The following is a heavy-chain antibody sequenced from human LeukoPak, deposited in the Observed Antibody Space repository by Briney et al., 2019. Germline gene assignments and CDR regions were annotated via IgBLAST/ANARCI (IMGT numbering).Heavy chain of an antibody. Sequence: GGSLRLSCAASGFTFSSYWMSWVRQAPGKGLEWVANIKQDGSEKYYVDSVKGRFTISRDNAKNSLYLQMNSLRAEDTAVYYCTREGWVGSSWYGGGYFQHWGQGTLVTVSS. J-gene: IGHJ1*01. V-gene: IGHV3-7*01. CDR2: IKQDGSEK. D-gene: IGHD6-13*01. CDR1: GFTFSSYW. CDR3: TREGWVGSSWYGGGYFQH.